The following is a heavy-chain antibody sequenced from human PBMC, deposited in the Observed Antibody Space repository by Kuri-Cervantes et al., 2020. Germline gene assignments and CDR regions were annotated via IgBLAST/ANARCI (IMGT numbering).Heavy chain of an antibody. J-gene: IGHJ4*02. CDR2: ISYDGSNK. CDR1: GFTFSSYG. V-gene: IGHV3-30*03. D-gene: IGHD3-10*01. CDR3: ARVGGPMVRGVIIF. Sequence: GWSLRLSCAASGFTFSSYGMHWVRQAPGKGLEWVAVISYDGSNKYYADTVKGRFTISRDNSKNTLYLQMNSLRAEDTAVYYCARVGGPMVRGVIIFWGQGTLVTVSS.